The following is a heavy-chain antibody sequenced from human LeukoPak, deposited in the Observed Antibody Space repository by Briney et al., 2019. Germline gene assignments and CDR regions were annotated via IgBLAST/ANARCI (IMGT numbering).Heavy chain of an antibody. CDR3: AKASTFVVVPAAKVGGLHAFDI. Sequence: PGGSLRLSCAASGFTFSSHAMSWVRQAPGKGLEWVSAISGSGGSTYYADSVKGRFTISRDNSKNTLYLQMNSLRAEDTAVYYCAKASTFVVVPAAKVGGLHAFDIWGQGTMVTVSS. CDR2: ISGSGGST. J-gene: IGHJ3*02. CDR1: GFTFSSHA. V-gene: IGHV3-23*01. D-gene: IGHD2-2*01.